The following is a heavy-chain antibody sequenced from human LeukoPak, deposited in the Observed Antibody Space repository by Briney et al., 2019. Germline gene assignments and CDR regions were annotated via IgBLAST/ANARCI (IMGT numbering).Heavy chain of an antibody. V-gene: IGHV4-39*01. CDR3: ARLAEWELLWYFDY. J-gene: IGHJ4*02. Sequence: SATLSLTSTVSVGSIRIGSYYWAWIRQPPGKGLEWIGSIYYRGSTYYNPSLKSRVSISVDTSKNQFSLKLSSVTAADTAVYYCARLAEWELLWYFDYWGQGTLVTVSS. CDR2: IYYRGST. D-gene: IGHD1-26*01. CDR1: VGSIRIGSYY.